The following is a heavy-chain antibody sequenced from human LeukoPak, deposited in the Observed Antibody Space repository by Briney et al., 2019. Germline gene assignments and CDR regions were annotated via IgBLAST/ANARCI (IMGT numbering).Heavy chain of an antibody. CDR2: IYYSGST. CDR1: GGSISSYY. V-gene: IGHV4-59*08. D-gene: IGHD6-19*01. J-gene: IGHJ5*02. CDR3: ASQKAVAGFDP. Sequence: KASETLSLTCTVSGGSISSYYWSWIRQPPGKGLEWIGYIYYSGSTNYNPSLKSRVTISVDTSKNQFSLKLSSVTAADTAVYYCASQKAVAGFDPWGQGTLVTVSS.